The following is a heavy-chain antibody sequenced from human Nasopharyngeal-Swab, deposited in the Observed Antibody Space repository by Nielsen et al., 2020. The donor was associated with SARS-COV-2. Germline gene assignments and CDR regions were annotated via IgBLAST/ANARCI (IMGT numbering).Heavy chain of an antibody. D-gene: IGHD6-13*01. V-gene: IGHV4-59*08. CDR2: ISYSGAT. CDR1: GGSINTFY. J-gene: IGHJ3*01. Sequence: SETLSLTCSVSGGSINTFYWTWLRQPPGKGLEWIAYISYSGATNYDPSLKSRVTISRDTSKNEVSLKLNSVTAADTAVYYCAAGYDERSYSRSWFDAFDVWGQGTVVTVSS. CDR3: AAGYDERSYSRSWFDAFDV.